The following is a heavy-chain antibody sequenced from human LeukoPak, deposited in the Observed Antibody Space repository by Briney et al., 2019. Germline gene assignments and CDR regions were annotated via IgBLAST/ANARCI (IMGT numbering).Heavy chain of an antibody. D-gene: IGHD3-10*01. J-gene: IGHJ4*02. CDR3: ARARYFGSGTYHDY. CDR1: GFTFSTYT. Sequence: GGSLRLSYEASGFTFSTYTMSWVRQAPGKGLEWLSCITSSTYYADSVKGRFTISRDNAKNSLYLQMNSLRAEDTAVYYCARARYFGSGTYHDYWGQGTLVTVSS. CDR2: ITSST. V-gene: IGHV3-48*01.